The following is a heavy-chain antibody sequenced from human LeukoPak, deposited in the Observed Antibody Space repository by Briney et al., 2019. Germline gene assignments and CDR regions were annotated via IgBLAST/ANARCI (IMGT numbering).Heavy chain of an antibody. V-gene: IGHV4-59*08. D-gene: IGHD3-22*01. CDR3: ARLPGETYYYDSSGYSWAFDI. J-gene: IGHJ3*02. CDR1: GGSISGYY. Sequence: SETLSLTCTVSGGSISGYYWSWIRQPPGKGLEWIGYIYYSGSTNYNPSLKSRVTISVDTSKNQFSLKLSSVTAADTAVYYCARLPGETYYYDSSGYSWAFDIWGQGTMVTVSS. CDR2: IYYSGST.